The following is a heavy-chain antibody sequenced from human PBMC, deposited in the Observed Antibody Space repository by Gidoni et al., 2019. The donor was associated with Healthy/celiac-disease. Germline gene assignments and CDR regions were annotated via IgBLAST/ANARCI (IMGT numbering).Heavy chain of an antibody. V-gene: IGHV4-39*07. J-gene: IGHJ6*02. CDR1: GGSISSSSYY. CDR3: ARSWVLWFGEFYYYYYGMDV. CDR2: IYYSGST. D-gene: IGHD3-10*01. Sequence: QLQLQESGPGLVKPSETLSLTCTVSGGSISSSSYYWGWIRQPPGKGLEWIGSIYYSGSTYYNPSLKSRVTISVDTSKNQFSLKLSSVTAADTAVYYCARSWVLWFGEFYYYYYGMDVWGQGTTVTVSS.